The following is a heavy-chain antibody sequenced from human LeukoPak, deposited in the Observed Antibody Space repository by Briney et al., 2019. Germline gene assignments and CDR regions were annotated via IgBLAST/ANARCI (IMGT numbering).Heavy chain of an antibody. V-gene: IGHV4-39*01. J-gene: IGHJ5*02. D-gene: IGHD3-3*01. CDR2: IYSSGNT. CDR1: GGSISTTNYY. CDR3: ARHSGLRSPFDP. Sequence: PSETLSLTCTVSGGSISTTNYYWGWIRQPPGRDLEWIGSIYSSGNTYYNPSLKSRVTISVDTSKNQLSLKLTSATAADTSVYYCARHSGLRSPFDPWGQGTLVTVSS.